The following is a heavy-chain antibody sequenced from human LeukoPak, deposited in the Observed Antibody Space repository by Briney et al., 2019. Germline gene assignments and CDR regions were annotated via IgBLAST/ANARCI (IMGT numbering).Heavy chain of an antibody. CDR1: GDSVSSNSAA. V-gene: IGHV6-1*01. D-gene: IGHD4-23*01. J-gene: IGHJ4*02. CDR2: TYYRSKWYS. Sequence: SQTLSLICAISGDSVSSNSAAWNWIRQSPSRGLEWLGRTYYRSKWYSDYAVSVKSRITINPDTSKNQFSLQLNSVTPEDTAVYYCAGPRDYGGNQYYFDYWGQGTLVTVSS. CDR3: AGPRDYGGNQYYFDY.